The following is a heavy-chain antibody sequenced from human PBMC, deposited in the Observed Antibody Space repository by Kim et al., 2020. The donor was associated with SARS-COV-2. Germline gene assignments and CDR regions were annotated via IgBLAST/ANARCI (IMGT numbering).Heavy chain of an antibody. CDR3: TRGLRYYYDSSDLQYFDY. CDR2: IRSKAYGGTT. D-gene: IGHD3-22*01. CDR1: GFTFGDYA. Sequence: GGSLRLSCTASGFTFGDYAMSWFRQAPGKGLEWVGFIRSKAYGGTTEYAASVKGRFTISRDDSKSIAYLQMNSLKTEDTAVYYCTRGLRYYYDSSDLQYFDYWGQGTLVTVSS. J-gene: IGHJ4*02. V-gene: IGHV3-49*03.